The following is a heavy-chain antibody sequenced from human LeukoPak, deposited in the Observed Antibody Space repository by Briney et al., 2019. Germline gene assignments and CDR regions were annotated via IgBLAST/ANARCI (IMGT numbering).Heavy chain of an antibody. V-gene: IGHV1-69*08. CDR2: ITPIIDSA. CDR1: GGTLNSHT. CDR3: ARVNLRGSQYNWFDP. Sequence: SVKVSCKASGGTLNSHTFSWVRQAPGQGLEWMGRITPIIDSAKYAQNFQDRVSITADKSASTVYMELSSLRSEDTAVYFCARVNLRGSQYNWFDPWGQGTLVTVSS. J-gene: IGHJ5*02. D-gene: IGHD1-26*01.